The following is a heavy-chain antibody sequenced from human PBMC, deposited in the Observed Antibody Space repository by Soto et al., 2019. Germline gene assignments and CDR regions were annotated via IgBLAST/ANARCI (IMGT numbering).Heavy chain of an antibody. CDR2: IYSGGST. CDR3: ARGPTQADFDY. Sequence: SLRLSCAASGFTVSSNYMIWVRQAPGKGLEWVSVIYSGGSTYYADSVKGRFTISRDNSKNTLYLQMNSLRAEDTAVYYCARGPTQADFDYWGQGTPVTVSS. J-gene: IGHJ4*02. CDR1: GFTVSSNY. V-gene: IGHV3-66*01.